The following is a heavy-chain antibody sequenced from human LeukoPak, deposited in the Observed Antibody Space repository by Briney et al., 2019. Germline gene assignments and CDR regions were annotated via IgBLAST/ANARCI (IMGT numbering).Heavy chain of an antibody. V-gene: IGHV3-7*01. CDR2: IKPDGSEY. CDR3: ARDVSRSFDY. J-gene: IGHJ4*02. Sequence: GGSLRLSCVGSGFTLSSSWLNWFRQAPGKGLEWVANIKPDGSEYYYVDSVKGRFTISRDNARNSLYLQMNSLRADDTAVYYCARDVSRSFDYWGQGTLVTVSS. CDR1: GFTLSSSW.